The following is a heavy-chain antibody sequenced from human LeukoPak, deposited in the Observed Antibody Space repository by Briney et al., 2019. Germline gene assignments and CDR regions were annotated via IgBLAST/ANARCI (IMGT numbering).Heavy chain of an antibody. CDR2: ISYDGSDL. V-gene: IGHV3-30*04. Sequence: PGRSLRLSCAASGFTFSHYALNWVRQTPGKGLEWVATISYDGSDLSYADSVKGRFTISRDKSKNMLYLQMNSLRVEDTALYYCARDWRYCTSDSCYGALDYWGQGTLVTVSS. CDR1: GFTFSHYA. J-gene: IGHJ4*02. D-gene: IGHD2-2*01. CDR3: ARDWRYCTSDSCYGALDY.